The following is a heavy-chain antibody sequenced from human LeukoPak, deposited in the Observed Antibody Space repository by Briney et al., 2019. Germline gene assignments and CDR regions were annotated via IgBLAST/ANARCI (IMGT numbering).Heavy chain of an antibody. V-gene: IGHV3-48*01. CDR3: ARDLTGNWFDP. Sequence: GGSLRLSCAASGFTFSSYSMNWVRQAPGKGLEWVSSISSSSSTIYYADSVKGRFTISRDNAKNSLYLQMNSLRAEDTAVYYCARDLTGNWFDPWGQGTLVTVSS. CDR1: GFTFSSYS. CDR2: ISSSSSTI. D-gene: IGHD4/OR15-4a*01. J-gene: IGHJ5*02.